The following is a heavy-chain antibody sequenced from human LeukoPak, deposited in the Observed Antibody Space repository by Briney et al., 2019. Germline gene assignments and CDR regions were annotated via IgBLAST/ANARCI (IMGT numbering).Heavy chain of an antibody. D-gene: IGHD1-26*01. CDR3: ARVGGTNYYYYGMDV. J-gene: IGHJ6*02. CDR1: GVSISNYY. CDR2: IYYSGST. Sequence: SETLSLTCTVSGVSISNYYWSWIRQPPGKGLEWIGYIYYSGSTNYNPSLKSRVTISVDTSKNQFSLKLSSVTAADTAVYYCARVGGTNYYYYGMDVWGQGTTVTVSS. V-gene: IGHV4-59*01.